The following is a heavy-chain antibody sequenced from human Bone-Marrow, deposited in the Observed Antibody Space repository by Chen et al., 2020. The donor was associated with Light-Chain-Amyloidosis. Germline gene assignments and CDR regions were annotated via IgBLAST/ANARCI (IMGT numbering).Heavy chain of an antibody. CDR1: GGSISGTSYD. CDR3: PREVPAVKKNYMDV. D-gene: IGHD2-2*01. J-gene: IGHJ6*03. Sequence: QLQLQESGPRVVKPSETLSLTCAVSGGSISGTSYDWVWIRQPPGKGLEWIGTFYYTGITYYNPSLKSRVTISVDMSKNQFSLILSSVTAADTAVYHCPREVPAVKKNYMDVWGKGTTVIVSS. V-gene: IGHV4-39*07. CDR2: FYYTGIT.